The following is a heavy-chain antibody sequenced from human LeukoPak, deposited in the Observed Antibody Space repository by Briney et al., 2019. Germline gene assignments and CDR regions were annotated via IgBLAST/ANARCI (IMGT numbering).Heavy chain of an antibody. Sequence: GESLRLSCAASGFTFSSYGMHWVRQAPGKGLEWVAFIWSDGSTKYYTDSVKGRITISRDNSKNTMYLQMNSLRPEDTAIYYCAKVDSSSWGILDYWGQGTLVTVSS. CDR2: IWSDGSTK. J-gene: IGHJ4*02. V-gene: IGHV3-30*02. D-gene: IGHD6-13*01. CDR1: GFTFSSYG. CDR3: AKVDSSSWGILDY.